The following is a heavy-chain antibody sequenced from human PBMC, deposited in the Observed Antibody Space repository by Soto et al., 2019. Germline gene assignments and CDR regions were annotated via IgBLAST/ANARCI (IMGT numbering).Heavy chain of an antibody. J-gene: IGHJ3*02. CDR1: GASISSNTYY. V-gene: IGHV4-39*07. CDR2: IYYDGST. CDR3: ARPKGGGSGGAFDI. D-gene: IGHD2-15*01. Sequence: SETLSHTCTVSGASISSNTYYWAWIRRPPGKGLECIGSIYYDGSTYYNPSLKSRVTLSVDTSKNPFSLKLSSVTAADTAVYYCARPKGGGSGGAFDIWGQGTMVTVSS.